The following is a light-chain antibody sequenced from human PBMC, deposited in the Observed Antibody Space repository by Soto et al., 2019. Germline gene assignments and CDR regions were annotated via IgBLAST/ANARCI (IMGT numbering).Light chain of an antibody. V-gene: IGKV3-15*01. CDR2: DAF. CDR1: QSVNTN. J-gene: IGKJ3*01. Sequence: EIVMTQSPATLSVFPGERATLSCRASQSVNTNLAWYQKRPGQPPRLLIYDAFTRATGTPGRFSGSGSGTEFTLTIDILQSEDFAVYYCLQYNKWPPFTFGPGTKVDIK. CDR3: LQYNKWPPFT.